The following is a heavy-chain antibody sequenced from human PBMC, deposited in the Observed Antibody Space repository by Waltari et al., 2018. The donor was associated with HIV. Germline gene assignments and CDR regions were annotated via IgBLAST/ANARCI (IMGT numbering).Heavy chain of an antibody. Sequence: EVQLVAPGRGLIPPGGSLGISRAASGFSASSPYPSWVRQAPGKGREWVSVIYSGGSTYYADSVKGRFTISRDNSKNTLYLQMNSLRAEDTAVYYCARGFGCGGDCYYFDYWGQGTLVTVSS. CDR1: GFSASSPY. J-gene: IGHJ4*02. CDR2: IYSGGST. V-gene: IGHV3-53*01. CDR3: ARGFGCGGDCYYFDY. D-gene: IGHD2-21*02.